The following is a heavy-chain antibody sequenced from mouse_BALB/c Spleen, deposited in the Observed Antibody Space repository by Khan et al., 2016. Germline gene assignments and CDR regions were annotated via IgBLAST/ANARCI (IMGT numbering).Heavy chain of an antibody. J-gene: IGHJ3*01. CDR1: GYSITSDYA. Sequence: EVQLQESGPGLVKPSQSLSLTCTVTGYSITSDYAWNWIRQFPGNKLEWMGYISYSGSTSYNQSLKSRISITRDTSKNQFFLQLNSVTTEDTATYYCARPWGFAYWGQGTLVTVSA. V-gene: IGHV3-2*02. CDR3: ARPWGFAY. D-gene: IGHD4-1*01. CDR2: ISYSGST.